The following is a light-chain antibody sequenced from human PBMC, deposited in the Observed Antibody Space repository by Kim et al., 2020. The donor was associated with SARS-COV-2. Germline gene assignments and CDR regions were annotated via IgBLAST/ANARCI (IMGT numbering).Light chain of an antibody. CDR2: KAS. Sequence: DIQMTQSPSTLSASVGDRVIITCRASESISSWLAWYQQKPGKAPKLLIQKASSLESGVPSRFSGSESGTEFTLTISSLQPDDSATYYCHQYGRTYHTFGQGTKLEIK. J-gene: IGKJ2*01. CDR1: ESISSW. CDR3: HQYGRTYHT. V-gene: IGKV1-5*03.